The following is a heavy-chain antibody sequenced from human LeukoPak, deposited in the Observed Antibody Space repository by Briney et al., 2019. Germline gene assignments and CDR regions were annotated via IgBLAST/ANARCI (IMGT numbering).Heavy chain of an antibody. J-gene: IGHJ4*02. CDR3: AKDIGGRYFDWLLFY. CDR1: GFTFDDYA. V-gene: IGHV3-9*01. D-gene: IGHD3-9*01. Sequence: PGRSLRLSCAASGFTFDDYAMHWVRQAPGKGLEWASGISWNSGSIGYADSVKGRFTISRDNAKNSLYLQMNSLRAEDTALYYCAKDIGGRYFDWLLFYWGQGTLVTVSS. CDR2: ISWNSGSI.